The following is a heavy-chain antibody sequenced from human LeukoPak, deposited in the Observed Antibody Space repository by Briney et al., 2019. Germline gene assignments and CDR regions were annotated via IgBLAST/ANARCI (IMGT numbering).Heavy chain of an antibody. CDR1: GFTFSCYG. Sequence: GGSLRLSCAASGFTFSCYGMHWVRQAPGKGLEWVAVISYDGSNKYYADSVKGRFTISRDNSKNTLYLQMNSLRAEDTAVYYCARDVAAADNLLDYWGQGTLVTVSS. D-gene: IGHD6-13*01. CDR2: ISYDGSNK. J-gene: IGHJ4*02. V-gene: IGHV3-30*03. CDR3: ARDVAAADNLLDY.